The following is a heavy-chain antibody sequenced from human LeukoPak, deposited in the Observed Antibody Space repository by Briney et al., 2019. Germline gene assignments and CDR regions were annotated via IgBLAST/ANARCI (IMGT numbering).Heavy chain of an antibody. CDR3: ARVPPLRGWYSH. CDR2: TNPNSGGT. CDR1: GYTFTGYY. V-gene: IGHV1-2*02. D-gene: IGHD6-19*01. J-gene: IGHJ4*02. Sequence: ASVKVSCKASGYTFTGYYMHWVRQAPGQGLEWMGWTNPNSGGTNYAQKFQGRVTMTRDTSISTAYMELSRLRSDDTAVYYCARVPPLRGWYSHWGQGTLVTVSS.